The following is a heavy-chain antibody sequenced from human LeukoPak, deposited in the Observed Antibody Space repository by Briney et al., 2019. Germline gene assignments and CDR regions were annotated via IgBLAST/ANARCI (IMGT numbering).Heavy chain of an antibody. Sequence: SETLSLTCTVSGGSISSGSYYWSWIRQPPGKGLEWIGYIYYSGSTYYNPSLKSRVTISVDTSKNQFSLKLSSVTAADTAVYYCARIGGYYFDYWGQGTLVTVSS. J-gene: IGHJ4*02. CDR3: ARIGGYYFDY. CDR2: IYYSGST. CDR1: GGSISSGSYY. V-gene: IGHV4-61*01.